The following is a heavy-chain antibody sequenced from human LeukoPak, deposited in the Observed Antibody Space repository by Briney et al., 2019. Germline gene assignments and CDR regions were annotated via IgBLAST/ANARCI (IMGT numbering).Heavy chain of an antibody. CDR3: ARYSSSTDAFDI. V-gene: IGHV1-46*01. CDR1: GYTFTSYY. Sequence: ASVKVSCKASGYTFTSYYMHWVRQAPGQGLGWMGIINPSGGSTSYAQKFQGRVTMTRDMSTSTVYMELSSLRSEDTAVYYCARYSSSTDAFDIWGQGTMVTVSS. J-gene: IGHJ3*02. D-gene: IGHD6-6*01. CDR2: INPSGGST.